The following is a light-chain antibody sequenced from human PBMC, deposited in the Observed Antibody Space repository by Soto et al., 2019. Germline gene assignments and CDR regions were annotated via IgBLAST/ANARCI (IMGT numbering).Light chain of an antibody. Sequence: QSVLTQPPSVSGAPGQRVTISCTGSSSNIGAGHDVHWYQQIPETAPRLLVSANTNRPSGVPDRFSGSNSGTSASLAITGLQAEDEADYYCQSFDSSMDGGVFGGGTKVTVL. CDR1: SSNIGAGHD. V-gene: IGLV1-40*01. J-gene: IGLJ3*02. CDR2: ANT. CDR3: QSFDSSMDGGV.